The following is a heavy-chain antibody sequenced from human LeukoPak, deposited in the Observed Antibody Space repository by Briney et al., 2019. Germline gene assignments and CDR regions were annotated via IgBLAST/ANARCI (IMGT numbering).Heavy chain of an antibody. Sequence: GGSLRLSCEASGFIFSDYYMSWIRQAPGKGLEWVSYVSGGGSPIYWADSVKGRFTLSRDNAKNSLYLQMNGLRAEDTAVYYCARDRGGRGFTYGQPLDYWGQGTPVTVSS. J-gene: IGHJ4*02. CDR3: ARDRGGRGFTYGQPLDY. CDR2: VSGGGSPI. CDR1: GFIFSDYY. V-gene: IGHV3-11*01. D-gene: IGHD5-18*01.